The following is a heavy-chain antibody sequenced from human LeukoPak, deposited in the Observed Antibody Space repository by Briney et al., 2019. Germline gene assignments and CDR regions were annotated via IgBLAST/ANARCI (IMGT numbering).Heavy chain of an antibody. CDR2: ILYDGSNK. D-gene: IGHD3-16*01. J-gene: IGHJ5*02. V-gene: IGHV3-30-3*01. CDR3: ARAMPGLRPRLPFDP. Sequence: GGSLRLSCAVSGFTFSSYSMHWVRQAPGKGLEWVAIILYDGSNKYYADSVKGRFTISRDNSKNTLYLQMNSLRAEDTAVYYCARAMPGLRPRLPFDPWGQGTLVTVSS. CDR1: GFTFSSYS.